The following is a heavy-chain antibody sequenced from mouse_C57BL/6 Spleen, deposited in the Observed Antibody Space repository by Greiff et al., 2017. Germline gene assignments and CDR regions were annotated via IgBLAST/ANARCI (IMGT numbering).Heavy chain of an antibody. CDR3: AREGMYDYDFAY. D-gene: IGHD2-4*01. V-gene: IGHV1-82*01. Sequence: QVQLQQSGPELVKPGASVKISCKASGYAFSSSWMNWVKQRPGKGLEWIGRIYPGDGDTNYNGKFKGKATLTADKSSSTAYMQLSSLASEDSAVYCCAREGMYDYDFAYWGQGTLVTVSA. J-gene: IGHJ3*01. CDR2: IYPGDGDT. CDR1: GYAFSSSW.